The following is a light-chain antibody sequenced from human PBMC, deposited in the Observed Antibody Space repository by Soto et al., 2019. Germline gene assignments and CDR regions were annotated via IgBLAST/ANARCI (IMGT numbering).Light chain of an antibody. J-gene: IGKJ2*01. CDR1: QSVSSY. V-gene: IGKV3-15*01. CDR2: DAS. Sequence: EIVMTQSPVTLSVSPGERATLSCRASQSVSSYLAWYQHKPGQAPRLLIYDASTTATGVPARFSGSGSGTEFTLTISSLHSEDFAVYYCQHYSNWPRSFGQGNKLEIK. CDR3: QHYSNWPRS.